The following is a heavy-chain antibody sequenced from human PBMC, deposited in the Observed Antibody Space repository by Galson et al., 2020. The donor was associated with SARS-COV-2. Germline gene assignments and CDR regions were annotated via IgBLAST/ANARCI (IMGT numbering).Heavy chain of an antibody. V-gene: IGHV4-38-2*01. CDR3: ARQGVNMIVLVTVPGWFFDL. D-gene: IGHD2-21*02. CDR2: IYPNGRT. CDR1: GYSVSTTNY. Sequence: SETLSLTCAVSGYSVSTTNYWGWVRLAPGTGLEWIGSIYPNGRTYDNPSLESRVTISVDTSRNQFSLTLASVTAADTAFYYCARQGVNMIVLVTVPGWFFDLWGRGTLVTVSS. J-gene: IGHJ2*01.